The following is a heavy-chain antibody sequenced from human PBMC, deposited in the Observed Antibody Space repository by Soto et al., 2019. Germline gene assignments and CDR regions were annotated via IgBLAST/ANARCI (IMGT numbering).Heavy chain of an antibody. V-gene: IGHV3-23*01. CDR2: ISGSGGST. D-gene: IGHD2-2*01. CDR3: AKSPLVVVPAANDYYMDV. J-gene: IGHJ6*03. CDR1: GFTFSSYA. Sequence: EVQLLESGGGLVQPGGSLRLSCAASGFTFSSYAMSWVRQAPGKGLEWVSAISGSGGSTYYADSVKGRFTISRDNSKNTPYLQMNSLRAEDTALYYCAKSPLVVVPAANDYYMDVWGKGTTVTVSS.